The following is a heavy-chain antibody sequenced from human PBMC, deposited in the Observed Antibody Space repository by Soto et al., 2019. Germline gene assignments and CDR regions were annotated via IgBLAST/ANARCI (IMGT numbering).Heavy chain of an antibody. CDR2: IKSKTDGGTT. D-gene: IGHD3-22*01. CDR1: GFTFSNAW. J-gene: IGHJ5*02. CDR3: TTDLAQNYYDSSVEPWFDP. V-gene: IGHV3-15*07. Sequence: GGSLRLSCAASGFTFSNAWMNWVRQAPGKGLEWVGRIKSKTDGGTTDYAAPVKGRFTISRDDSKNTLYLQMNSLKTEDTAVYYCTTDLAQNYYDSSVEPWFDPWGQGTLVTVSS.